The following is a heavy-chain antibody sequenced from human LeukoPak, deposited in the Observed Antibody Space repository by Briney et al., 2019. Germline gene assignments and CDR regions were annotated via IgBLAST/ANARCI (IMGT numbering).Heavy chain of an antibody. J-gene: IGHJ4*02. CDR2: IWYDGSNK. CDR3: ARAPRSSSWYPEDY. Sequence: GGSLRLSCAASGFIFNNYGMHWVRQAPGKGLEWVAVIWYDGSNKYYGDSVKGRFTVSGDNSKNTLYLQMNSLRAEDTAVYYCARAPRSSSWYPEDYWGQGTLVTVSS. D-gene: IGHD6-13*01. CDR1: GFIFNNYG. V-gene: IGHV3-33*01.